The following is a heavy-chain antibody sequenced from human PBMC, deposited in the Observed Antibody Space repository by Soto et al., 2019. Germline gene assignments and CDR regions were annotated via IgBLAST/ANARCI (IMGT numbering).Heavy chain of an antibody. CDR2: ISGSGGST. V-gene: IGHV3-23*01. J-gene: IGHJ4*02. Sequence: GGSLRLSCAASGFTFSSYAMSWVRQAPGKGLEWVSAISGSGGSTYYADSVKGRFTISRDNSKNTLYLQMNSLRAEDTAVYYCAKAPNRGGGYGSSWYYFDYWGQGTLVTVSS. CDR1: GFTFSSYA. CDR3: AKAPNRGGGYGSSWYYFDY. D-gene: IGHD6-13*01.